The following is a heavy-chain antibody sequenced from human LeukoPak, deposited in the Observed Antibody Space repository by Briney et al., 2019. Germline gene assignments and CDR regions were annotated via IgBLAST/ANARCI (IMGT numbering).Heavy chain of an antibody. D-gene: IGHD3-22*01. J-gene: IGHJ5*02. V-gene: IGHV1-69*04. Sequence: ASVKVSCKASGGTFSSYAISWVRQAPGQGLEWMGRIIPILGIANYAQKFQGRVTMTTDTSTSTAYMELRSLRSDDTAVYYCARVPNYYDSSGYYSNWFDPWGQGTLVTVSS. CDR2: IIPILGIA. CDR3: ARVPNYYDSSGYYSNWFDP. CDR1: GGTFSSYA.